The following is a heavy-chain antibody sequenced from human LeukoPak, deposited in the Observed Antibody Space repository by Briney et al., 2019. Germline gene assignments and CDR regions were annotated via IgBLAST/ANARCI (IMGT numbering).Heavy chain of an antibody. Sequence: KPGGSLRLYCAASGFTFSNAWMSWVRQAPGTGLEWVGRIKSKTDGGTTDYAAPVKGRFTISRDDSKNTLYLQMNSLKTEDTAVYYCTTDLYDILTGNGPVVDYWGQGTLVTVSS. CDR1: GFTFSNAW. D-gene: IGHD3-9*01. V-gene: IGHV3-15*01. CDR2: IKSKTDGGTT. J-gene: IGHJ4*02. CDR3: TTDLYDILTGNGPVVDY.